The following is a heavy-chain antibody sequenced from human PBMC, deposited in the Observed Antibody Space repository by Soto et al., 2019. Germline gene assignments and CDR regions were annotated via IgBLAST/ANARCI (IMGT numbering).Heavy chain of an antibody. CDR1: GYTFSDYR. V-gene: IGHV1-46*01. CDR3: ARDGPHRWIDY. CDR2: INPSGGAT. J-gene: IGHJ4*02. Sequence: QVQLVQSGAEVKKPGASVKVSCKASGYTFSDYRMHWVRQAPGQGLEWMGIINPSGGATTYAQKCQGRVTMTRDTSTSTVYMDLSSLTSEDTAVYYCARDGPHRWIDYWGQGTLVTVSS.